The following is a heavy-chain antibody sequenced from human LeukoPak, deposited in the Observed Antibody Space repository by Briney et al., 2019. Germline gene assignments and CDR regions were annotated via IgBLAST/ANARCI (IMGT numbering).Heavy chain of an antibody. Sequence: SETLSLTCAVYGGSFSGYYWSWIRQPPGKGLEWIGEMNHSGSTNYNPSLKSRVTISVDTSKNQFSLKLSDVTAADTAVHYCARRPGRLTMIPQGYFQHGGQGPLVTVSS. CDR2: MNHSGST. V-gene: IGHV4-34*01. CDR3: ARRPGRLTMIPQGYFQH. CDR1: GGSFSGYY. J-gene: IGHJ1*01. D-gene: IGHD3-22*01.